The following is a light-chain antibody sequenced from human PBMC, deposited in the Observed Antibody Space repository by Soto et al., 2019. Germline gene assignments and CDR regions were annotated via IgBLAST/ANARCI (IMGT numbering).Light chain of an antibody. CDR2: GTP. Sequence: EIVLTQSPGTLSVSPGERATLSCRASQTISSNYLAWYQQKPGQAPSLLIYGTPSRATGIPDRFSGSGYGHDFTLTIRRLGSEVSTIYYCQQYVSWTFGQATKVEIK. V-gene: IGKV3-20*01. CDR1: QTISSNY. J-gene: IGKJ1*01. CDR3: QQYVSWT.